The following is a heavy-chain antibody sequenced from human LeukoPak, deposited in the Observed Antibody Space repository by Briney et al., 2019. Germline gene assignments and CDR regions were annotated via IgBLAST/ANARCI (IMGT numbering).Heavy chain of an antibody. J-gene: IGHJ4*02. CDR2: ISSGGYTT. D-gene: IGHD3-10*01. CDR3: AREGSSYAPSEPFYFDY. V-gene: IGHV3-48*03. CDR1: GFTFSSHD. Sequence: PGGSLRLSCTDSGFTFSSHDMNWVRQAPGKGLEWVSYISSGGYTTRYADSVKGRFTISRDNAKNSLYLQMNSLKAEDTAVYYCAREGSSYAPSEPFYFDYWGQGTQVTVSS.